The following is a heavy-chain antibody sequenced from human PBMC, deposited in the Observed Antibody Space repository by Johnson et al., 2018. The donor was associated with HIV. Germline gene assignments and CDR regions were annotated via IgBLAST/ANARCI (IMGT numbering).Heavy chain of an antibody. CDR2: ISYDGSNK. Sequence: QVQLVESGGGVVQPGRSLRLSCAASGFTFSSYAMHWVRQAPGKGLEWVAVISYDGSNKYYADSVKGRFTISRDNSKNTLYLQMNSLRAEDTAVYYCARDWRVDSSGYYYFFSFDIWGQGTMVTVSS. CDR3: ARDWRVDSSGYYYFFSFDI. J-gene: IGHJ3*02. D-gene: IGHD3-22*01. CDR1: GFTFSSYA. V-gene: IGHV3-30*04.